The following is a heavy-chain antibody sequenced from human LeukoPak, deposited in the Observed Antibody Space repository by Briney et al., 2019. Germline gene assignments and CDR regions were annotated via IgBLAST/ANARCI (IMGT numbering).Heavy chain of an antibody. J-gene: IGHJ4*02. Sequence: SETLSLTCTVSGYSISSGYYWGWIRQPPGKGLEWIGSIYHSGSTYYNPSLKSRVTISVDTSKNQFSLKLSSVTAADTAVYYCAKLVAVAGRNYWGQGTLVTVSS. V-gene: IGHV4-38-2*02. CDR1: GYSISSGYY. D-gene: IGHD6-19*01. CDR3: AKLVAVAGRNY. CDR2: IYHSGST.